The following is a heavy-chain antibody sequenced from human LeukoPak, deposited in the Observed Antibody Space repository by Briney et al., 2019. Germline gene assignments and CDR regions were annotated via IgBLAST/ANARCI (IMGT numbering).Heavy chain of an antibody. CDR1: GFTFSSYS. V-gene: IGHV3-48*01. CDR3: ARFGSSGWSPSAIDY. J-gene: IGHJ4*02. Sequence: PGGSLRLSCAASGFTFSSYSMNWVRQAPGKGLEWVSYISSSSSTIYYADSVKGRFTISRDNAKNSLYLQMNSLRAEDTAVYYCARFGSSGWSPSAIDYWGQGTLVTVSS. CDR2: ISSSSSTI. D-gene: IGHD6-19*01.